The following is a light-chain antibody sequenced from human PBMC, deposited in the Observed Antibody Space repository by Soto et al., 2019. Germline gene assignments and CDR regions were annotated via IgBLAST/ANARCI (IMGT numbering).Light chain of an antibody. CDR1: QSVSSSY. Sequence: EIVLRQSPGTLSLSPGERATLSCRASQSVSSSYLVWHQQKPGQAPRLLIYAASRRATGIPDRFSGSGSGTDFTLTISRLEPEDFAVYYCRQYGSSPWTFGQGTRWIS. J-gene: IGKJ1*01. CDR3: RQYGSSPWT. CDR2: AAS. V-gene: IGKV3-20*01.